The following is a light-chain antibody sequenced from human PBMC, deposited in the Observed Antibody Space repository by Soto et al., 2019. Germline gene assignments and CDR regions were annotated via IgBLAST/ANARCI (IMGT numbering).Light chain of an antibody. CDR3: QQGFTTPWT. Sequence: DIQITQSPSTLSGSVGDRVTIPCRASQTISSWLAWYQQKPGKAPKLLIYKASTLKSGVPSRFSGSGSATDFTLTIGSLQPEDSATYYCQQGFTTPWTFGQGTKV. CDR2: KAS. CDR1: QTISSW. J-gene: IGKJ1*01. V-gene: IGKV1-5*03.